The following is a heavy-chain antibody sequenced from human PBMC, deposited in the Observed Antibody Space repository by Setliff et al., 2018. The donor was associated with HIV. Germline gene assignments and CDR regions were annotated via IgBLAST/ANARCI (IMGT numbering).Heavy chain of an antibody. CDR2: INTETGNP. J-gene: IGHJ4*02. CDR3: ARVGSYWSTFDY. Sequence: ASVKVSCKASGYTLTTFGISWVRQVPGQGLEWMGWINTETGNPMYAQGFKGRFVFSLDTSVSTAYLQISTLKTEDTAIYYCARVGSYWSTFDYWGQGALGTVSS. CDR1: GYTLTTFG. D-gene: IGHD1-26*01. V-gene: IGHV7-4-1*02.